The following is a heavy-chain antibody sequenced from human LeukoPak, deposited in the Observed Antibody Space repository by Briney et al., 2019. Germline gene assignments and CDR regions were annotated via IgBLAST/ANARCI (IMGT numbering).Heavy chain of an antibody. V-gene: IGHV4-59*02. D-gene: IGHD5-24*01. CDR1: GASVSSSH. CDR3: SEGYFEPFDH. J-gene: IGHJ4*02. CDR2: LSYTGKP. Sequence: PSETLSLTCLVSGASVSSSHWNWIRQLPGKGLEGLACLSYTGKPDYNPSLTSRVTISLDTSKNQVSLKLKSLTAADTAVYYCSEGYFEPFDHWGQGISVTVSS.